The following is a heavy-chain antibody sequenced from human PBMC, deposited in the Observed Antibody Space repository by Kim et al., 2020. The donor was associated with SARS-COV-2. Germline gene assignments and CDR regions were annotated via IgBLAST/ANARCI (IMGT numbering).Heavy chain of an antibody. J-gene: IGHJ4*02. D-gene: IGHD1-1*01. CDR3: AREGTTRNGGYCFDF. Sequence: ASVKVSCKASGYTFTSYTLHWVRQAPGQGLEWMGWINVGYGNTRYLQKFQGRVTITRNTSASTAYMELSSLRSEDTAVYYCAREGTTRNGGYCFDFWGQGALITVSS. CDR2: INVGYGNT. CDR1: GYTFTSYT. V-gene: IGHV1-3*01.